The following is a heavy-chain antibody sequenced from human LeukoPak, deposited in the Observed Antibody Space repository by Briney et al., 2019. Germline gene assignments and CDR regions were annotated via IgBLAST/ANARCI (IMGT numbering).Heavy chain of an antibody. D-gene: IGHD6-13*01. CDR2: INPSGGST. V-gene: IGHV1-46*01. Sequence: GASVKVSCKASGYTFTSYYMHWVRQAPGQGLEWMGIINPSGGSTSYAQKFQGRVTMTRDTSTSTVYMELSSLRSEDTAVYYCARDGGAAAGSQDYYYYYYMDVWGKGTTVTVSS. CDR1: GYTFTSYY. J-gene: IGHJ6*03. CDR3: ARDGGAAAGSQDYYYYYYMDV.